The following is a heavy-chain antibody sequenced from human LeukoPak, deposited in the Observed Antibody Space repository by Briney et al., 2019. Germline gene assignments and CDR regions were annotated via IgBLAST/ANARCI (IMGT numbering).Heavy chain of an antibody. D-gene: IGHD3-22*01. CDR3: ARDSDSSGYYYYFDY. CDR1: GGSISSYY. Sequence: SETLSLTCTVSGGSISSYYWSWIRQPPGKGLEWIGYIYYSGSTNYNPSLKSRVTISVDTSKNQFSLKLSSATAADTAVYYCARDSDSSGYYYYFDYWGQGTLVTVSS. CDR2: IYYSGST. V-gene: IGHV4-59*01. J-gene: IGHJ4*02.